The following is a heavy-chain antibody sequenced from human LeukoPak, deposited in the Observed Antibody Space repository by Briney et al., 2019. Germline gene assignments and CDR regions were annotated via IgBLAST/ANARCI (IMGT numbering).Heavy chain of an antibody. J-gene: IGHJ6*03. V-gene: IGHV3-74*01. CDR3: ARGDYTDV. CDR1: GFTFSNYW. Sequence: GGSLRLSCAASGFTFSNYWMHWVRQARGKGLVWVARIKNDGTITSYVDSVKGRLTVSRDNAKNTLYLQMNSLRVEDTAVYFCARGDYTDVWGKGTTVTVSS. CDR2: IKNDGTIT.